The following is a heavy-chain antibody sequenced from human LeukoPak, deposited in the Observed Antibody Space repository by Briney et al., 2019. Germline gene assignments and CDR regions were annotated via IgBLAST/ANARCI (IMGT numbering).Heavy chain of an antibody. CDR1: GGSFSGYY. CDR2: INHSGST. CDR3: ARRSSNYAVVDP. V-gene: IGHV4-34*01. J-gene: IGHJ5*02. D-gene: IGHD6-13*01. Sequence: PETLSLTCAVYGGSFSGYYWSWIRQPPGKGLEWIGEINHSGSTNYNPSLKSRVTISVDTSKNQFSLKLSSVTAADTAVYYCARRSSNYAVVDPWGQGTLVTVSS.